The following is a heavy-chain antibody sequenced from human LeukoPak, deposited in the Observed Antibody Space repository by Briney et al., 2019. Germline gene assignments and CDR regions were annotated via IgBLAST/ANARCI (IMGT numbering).Heavy chain of an antibody. J-gene: IGHJ3*01. CDR1: GYTFASYW. V-gene: IGHV5-51*01. CDR3: VGPTTAISDAFDV. CDR2: IYPGDADT. Sequence: PGESLRISCEGLGYTFASYWIGWVRQMPGKGLEWMGIIYPGDADTRYSPSFRGRVTISADRTTSSAHLHWRSLNASDTAMYYCVGPTTAISDAFDVWGHGTMVIVSS. D-gene: IGHD1-1*01.